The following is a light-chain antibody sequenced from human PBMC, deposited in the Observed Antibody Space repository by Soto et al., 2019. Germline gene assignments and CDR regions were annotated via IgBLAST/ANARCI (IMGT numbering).Light chain of an antibody. V-gene: IGLV1-40*01. CDR1: SSNIGSYYD. Sequence: QSVLTQPPSVSGAPGQRVTIPCTGSSSNIGSYYDVHWYQQLPGTVPKLLIYGDNNRPSGVPDRFSGSKSGTSASLAITGRQAEDDADYYCQSYDSSLSHVVFGGGTKLTVL. CDR2: GDN. CDR3: QSYDSSLSHVV. J-gene: IGLJ2*01.